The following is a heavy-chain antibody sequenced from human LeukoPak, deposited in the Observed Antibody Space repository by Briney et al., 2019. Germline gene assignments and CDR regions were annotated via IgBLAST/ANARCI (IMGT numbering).Heavy chain of an antibody. Sequence: PGGSLRLSCAASGFTFRSYAMSWVRQAPGKGLKWVSVISGNGGRTYYADSVKGRFTISRDNSKNTLYLQMNSLRAEDTAVYYCAKVRDLDTVLGRFDNWGQGTLVTVSS. J-gene: IGHJ5*02. CDR1: GFTFRSYA. CDR2: ISGNGGRT. D-gene: IGHD5-18*01. V-gene: IGHV3-23*01. CDR3: AKVRDLDTVLGRFDN.